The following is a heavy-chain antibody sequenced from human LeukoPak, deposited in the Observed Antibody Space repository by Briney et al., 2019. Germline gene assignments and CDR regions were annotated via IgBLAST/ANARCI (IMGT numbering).Heavy chain of an antibody. J-gene: IGHJ4*02. V-gene: IGHV3-21*01. CDR3: ARDDTSAHFFDY. CDR1: GFSFSSYA. CDR2: ISSSSSHM. D-gene: IGHD3-10*01. Sequence: GGSLRLSCAASGFSFSSYAVSWVRQAPGKGLEWVSSISSSSSHMYYADSVKGRFTISRDNAKNSLYLQMNTLRAEDTAVYYCARDDTSAHFFDYWGQGTLVTVSS.